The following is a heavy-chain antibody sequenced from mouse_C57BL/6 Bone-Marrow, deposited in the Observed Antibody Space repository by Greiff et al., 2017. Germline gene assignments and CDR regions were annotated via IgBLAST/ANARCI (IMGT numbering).Heavy chain of an antibody. Sequence: SGAELVRPGASVKLSCTASGFNIKDDYMHWVKQRPEQGLEWIGWIDPENGDTEYASKFQGKATITADTSSNTAYLQLSSLTSEDTAVYYCASMYYFDYWGQGTTLTVSS. CDR2: IDPENGDT. J-gene: IGHJ2*01. D-gene: IGHD2-3*01. CDR3: ASMYYFDY. CDR1: GFNIKDDY. V-gene: IGHV14-4*01.